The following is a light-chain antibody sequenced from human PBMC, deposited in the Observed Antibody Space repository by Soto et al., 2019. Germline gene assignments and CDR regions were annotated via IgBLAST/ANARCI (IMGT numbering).Light chain of an antibody. CDR3: AAWDARLDGVV. CDR1: SSNIGANT. J-gene: IGLJ3*02. CDR2: SNN. V-gene: IGLV1-44*01. Sequence: QSVLTQPPSASGTPGQTVTISCSGSSSNIGANTVHWFQHLPGTAPKLLIYSNNQRPSGVPDRVSGSKSGTSVTLASSGLQSEDEAYYYCAAWDARLDGVVFGGGTKLTVL.